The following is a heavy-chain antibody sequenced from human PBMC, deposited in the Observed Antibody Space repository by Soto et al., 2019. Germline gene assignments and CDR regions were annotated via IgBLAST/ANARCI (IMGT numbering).Heavy chain of an antibody. Sequence: SGKGSCMASEYTLTVYSLPWVRPAPGHGRAWVGGINPNSGGTTYEEKFKGRVTMTRATSTSTAYMDLSRLRSDDTAVYYCASRRITIFGVVIDYGMDAWGQGTTVTVSS. CDR2: INPNSGGT. CDR3: ASRRITIFGVVIDYGMDA. V-gene: IGHV1-2*02. CDR1: EYTLTVYS. J-gene: IGHJ6*02. D-gene: IGHD3-3*01.